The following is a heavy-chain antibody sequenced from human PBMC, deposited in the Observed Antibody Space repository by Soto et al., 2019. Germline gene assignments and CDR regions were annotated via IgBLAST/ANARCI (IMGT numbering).Heavy chain of an antibody. CDR2: IRRTGSET. J-gene: IGHJ4*02. V-gene: IGHV3-23*01. CDR3: AKWRSGYYDFDS. D-gene: IGHD3-3*01. Sequence: EVQLLESGGGLVQPGGSLRLSCVASGFSFSSYEMTWVRQAAGKGLEWVSGIRRTGSETCYADSVKGQFTISRDNSMNTLFLEMNRLRAEDTAIYYCAKWRSGYYDFDSRGQGILVTVSS. CDR1: GFSFSSYE.